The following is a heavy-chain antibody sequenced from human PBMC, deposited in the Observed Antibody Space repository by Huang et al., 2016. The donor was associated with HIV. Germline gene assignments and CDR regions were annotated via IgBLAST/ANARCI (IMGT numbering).Heavy chain of an antibody. CDR3: ASGFNYYASDNLGVYYFDS. CDR1: GGAFRGSS. Sequence: QVQLKQWGAGLLKPSETLSLTCAVYGGAFRGSSWTWIRQFPEKGLEWIGDINHNVKSIDSPHLRALVTISTGTSKNHFSLHLTSVTAADTALYDCASGFNYYASDNLGVYYFDSWGLGTLVTVSP. V-gene: IGHV4-34*02. D-gene: IGHD3-10*01. J-gene: IGHJ4*02. CDR2: INHNVKS.